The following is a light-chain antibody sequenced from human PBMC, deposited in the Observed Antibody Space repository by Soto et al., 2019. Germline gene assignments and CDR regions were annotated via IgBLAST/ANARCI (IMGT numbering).Light chain of an antibody. J-gene: IGKJ5*01. Sequence: DIVMTQSPLSLPVTPGEPASISCRSSQSLLYSNGYNYLDWYLQKPGQSPQLLIYLGSNRASGVPARFSGSGSGTEFTLTISSLQSEDFAVYFCQQYNNWPPITFGQGTLLEIK. CDR1: QSLLYSNGYNY. CDR2: LGS. V-gene: IGKV2-28*01. CDR3: QQYNNWPPIT.